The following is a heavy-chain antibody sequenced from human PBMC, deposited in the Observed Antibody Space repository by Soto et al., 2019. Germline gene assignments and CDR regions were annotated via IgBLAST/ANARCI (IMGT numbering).Heavy chain of an antibody. CDR3: ASRITRILYYGMDV. J-gene: IGHJ6*02. Sequence: ASVKVTCKASGYTFTSYGISWVRQAPGQGLEWMGWISAYNGNTNYAQKLQGRVTMTTDTSTSTAYMELRSLRSDDTAVYYCASRITRILYYGMDVWGQGTTVTV. CDR2: ISAYNGNT. CDR1: GYTFTSYG. V-gene: IGHV1-18*01. D-gene: IGHD3-16*01.